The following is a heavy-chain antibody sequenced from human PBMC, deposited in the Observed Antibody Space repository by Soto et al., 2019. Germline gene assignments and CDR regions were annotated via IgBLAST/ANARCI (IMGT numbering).Heavy chain of an antibody. Sequence: ASVKVSCKASGYTFTSYGISWVRQAPGQGLEWMGWISAYNGNTNYAQKLQGRVTMTTDTSTSTAYMELRSLRSDDTAVYYCARGAEQSSYYYYCYGMDVWGQGTTVTVSS. CDR1: GYTFTSYG. CDR3: ARGAEQSSYYYYCYGMDV. J-gene: IGHJ6*02. D-gene: IGHD6-19*01. V-gene: IGHV1-18*01. CDR2: ISAYNGNT.